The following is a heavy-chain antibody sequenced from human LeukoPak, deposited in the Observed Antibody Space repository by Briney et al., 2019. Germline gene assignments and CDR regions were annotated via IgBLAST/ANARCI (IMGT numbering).Heavy chain of an antibody. V-gene: IGHV3-23*01. CDR3: AKPYYSDTSGYGPGYGMDV. Sequence: GGSLRLSCAASGFTFSSYDMNWVRQAPGKGLEWVSGISGSGGSTYYADSVKGRFTISRDNSKNTLYLQMNSLRAEDTAVYYCAKPYYSDTSGYGPGYGMDVWGRGTTVTVSS. CDR2: ISGSGGST. J-gene: IGHJ6*02. CDR1: GFTFSSYD. D-gene: IGHD3-22*01.